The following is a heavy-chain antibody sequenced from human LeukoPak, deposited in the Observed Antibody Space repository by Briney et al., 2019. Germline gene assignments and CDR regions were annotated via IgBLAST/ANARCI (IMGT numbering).Heavy chain of an antibody. CDR3: ARERYIMRAARDWFDP. V-gene: IGHV1-2*02. J-gene: IGHJ5*02. CDR2: INPNSGGT. Sequence: ASVKVSRKASGYTFTGYYMHWVRQAPGQGLEWMGWINPNSGGTNYAQKFQGRVTMTRDTSISTAYMELSRLRSDDTAVYYCARERYIMRAARDWFDPWGQGTLVTVSS. D-gene: IGHD6-6*01. CDR1: GYTFTGYY.